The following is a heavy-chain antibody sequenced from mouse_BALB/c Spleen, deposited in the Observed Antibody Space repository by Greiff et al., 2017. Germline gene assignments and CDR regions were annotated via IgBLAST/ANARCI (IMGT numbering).Heavy chain of an antibody. CDR3: ARDPTYYYAMDN. V-gene: IGHV5-6-3*01. CDR2: INSNGGST. J-gene: IGHJ4*01. Sequence: EVQLVESGGGLVQPGGSLKLSCAASGFTFSSYGMSWVRQTPDKRLELVATINSNGGSTYYPDSVKGRFTISRDNAKNTLYLQMSSLKSEDTAMYYGARDPTYYYAMDNWGKGTSGTVSS. CDR1: GFTFSSYG.